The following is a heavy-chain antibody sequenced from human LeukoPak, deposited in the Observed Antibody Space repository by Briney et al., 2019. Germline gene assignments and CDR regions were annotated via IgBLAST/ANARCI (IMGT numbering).Heavy chain of an antibody. D-gene: IGHD3-9*01. J-gene: IGHJ3*02. V-gene: IGHV1-69*04. Sequence: SVKASCKASGGTFSSYAISWVRQAPGQGLEWMGRIIPILGIANYAQKFQGRVTITADKSTSTAYMELSSLRSEDAAVYYCASRTRKYYDILTGSRYAFDIWGQGTMVTVSS. CDR3: ASRTRKYYDILTGSRYAFDI. CDR2: IIPILGIA. CDR1: GGTFSSYA.